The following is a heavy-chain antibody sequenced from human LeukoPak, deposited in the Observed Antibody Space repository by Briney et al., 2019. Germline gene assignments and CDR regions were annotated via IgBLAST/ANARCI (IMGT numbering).Heavy chain of an antibody. CDR1: GYSISSSYY. CDR3: ATFFGVIDDPLDY. V-gene: IGHV4-38-2*01. J-gene: IGHJ4*01. Sequence: KPSETLSLTCAVSGYSISSSYYWGWIRQPPGQGLEWIGTISHSGTTFYNSSLQTRVTISLDTSRNRFSLNLTSATAADTAIYYCATFFGVIDDPLDYWGHGTLVTVS. D-gene: IGHD3-3*01. CDR2: ISHSGTT.